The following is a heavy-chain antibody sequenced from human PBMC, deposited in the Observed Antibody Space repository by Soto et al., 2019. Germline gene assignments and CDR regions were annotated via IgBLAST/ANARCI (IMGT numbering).Heavy chain of an antibody. CDR1: GFTFSSYV. CDR2: IWYDGSNK. J-gene: IGHJ6*02. Sequence: QPGGSLRLSCAASGFTFSSYVMHGVRQAPGKGLEWVAVIWYDGSNKYYADSVKGRFTISRDNSKNTLYLQMNSLRAEDTAVYYCARGTELDYYGMDVWGQGTTVTVSS. CDR3: ARGTELDYYGMDV. V-gene: IGHV3-33*01.